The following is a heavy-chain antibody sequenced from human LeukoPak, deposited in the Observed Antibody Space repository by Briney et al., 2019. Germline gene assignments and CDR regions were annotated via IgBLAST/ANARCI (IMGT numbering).Heavy chain of an antibody. J-gene: IGHJ6*03. CDR3: ARGRSYYDILTGYYIVPYYYYYMDV. V-gene: IGHV4-59*01. D-gene: IGHD3-9*01. CDR2: IYYSGST. Sequence: SETLSLTCAVYGGSFSGYYWSWIRQPPGKGLEWIGYIYYSGSTNYNPSLKSRVTISVDTSKNQFSLKLSSVTAADTAVYYCARGRSYYDILTGYYIVPYYYYYMDVWGKGTTVTVSS. CDR1: GGSFSGYY.